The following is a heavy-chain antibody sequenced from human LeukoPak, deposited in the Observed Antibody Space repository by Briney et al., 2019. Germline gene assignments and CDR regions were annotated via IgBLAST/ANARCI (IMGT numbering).Heavy chain of an antibody. Sequence: PSETLSLTCTVSGGSISGYYWNWIRQPPGKGLEWIAYIPNTGNTNYNPSLKSRVTTSVDTSKNQFSLKLSSVTAADTAVYYCARAGNNWSFDYWGQGTLVTVSS. CDR3: ARAGNNWSFDY. CDR1: GGSISGYY. CDR2: IPNTGNT. V-gene: IGHV4-59*01. D-gene: IGHD1-1*01. J-gene: IGHJ4*02.